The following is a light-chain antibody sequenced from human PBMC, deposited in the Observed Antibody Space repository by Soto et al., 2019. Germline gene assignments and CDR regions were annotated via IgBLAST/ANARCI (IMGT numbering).Light chain of an antibody. Sequence: SQLASGCASPGQAFSISCTGTRRDIGGYDFVSWYQVRTGEAPQLLIYNVNERPSGVRRRFSGFQYGNTASLTVSGLQAVDEADYCCSSYSYNKIFLFRTRSTVTV. CDR3: SSYSYNKIFL. V-gene: IGLV2-8*01. CDR1: RRDIGGYDF. J-gene: IGLJ1*01. CDR2: NVN.